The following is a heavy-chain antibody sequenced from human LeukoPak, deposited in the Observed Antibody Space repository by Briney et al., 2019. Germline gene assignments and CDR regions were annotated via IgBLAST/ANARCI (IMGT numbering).Heavy chain of an antibody. CDR3: ARVRDNWNEAQVKNWFDP. V-gene: IGHV4-59*01. Sequence: PSETLSLTCTVSGGSISSCYWSWIRHPPGKGLEWIGYIYYSGSTNYNPSLKSRVTISVDTSKNQFSLKLSSVTAADTAVYYCARVRDNWNEAQVKNWFDPWGQGTLVTVSS. D-gene: IGHD1-20*01. CDR2: IYYSGST. J-gene: IGHJ5*02. CDR1: GGSISSCY.